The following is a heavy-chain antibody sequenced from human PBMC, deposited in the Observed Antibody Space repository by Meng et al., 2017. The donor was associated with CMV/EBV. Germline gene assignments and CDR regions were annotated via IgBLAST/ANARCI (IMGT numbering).Heavy chain of an antibody. CDR2: IYYSGST. D-gene: IGHD3-3*01. CDR1: GGSISSSSYY. J-gene: IGHJ4*02. Sequence: ESLKISCTVSGGSISSSSYYWGWIRQPPGKGLEWIGSIYYSGSTYYNPSLKSRVTISVDTSKNQFSLKLSSVTAADTAVYYCAIIGYKEWDYWGQGTLVTVSS. CDR3: AIIGYKEWDY. V-gene: IGHV4-39*07.